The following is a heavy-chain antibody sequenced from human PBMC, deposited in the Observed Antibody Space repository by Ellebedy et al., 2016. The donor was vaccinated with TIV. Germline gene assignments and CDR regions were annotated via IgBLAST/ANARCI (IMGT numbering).Heavy chain of an antibody. CDR3: SRETYNDVDLNLWGIFDM. Sequence: GESLKISCAASGFNITINYMSWVRQAPGKGLEWVSVINRAGGTYYADSLKGRFTISRDISKNTVFLQIKSLRAEDTAVYYCSRETYNDVDLNLWGIFDMWGQGTRVTASS. CDR2: INRAGGT. V-gene: IGHV3-66*01. CDR1: GFNITINY. D-gene: IGHD1-1*01. J-gene: IGHJ3*02.